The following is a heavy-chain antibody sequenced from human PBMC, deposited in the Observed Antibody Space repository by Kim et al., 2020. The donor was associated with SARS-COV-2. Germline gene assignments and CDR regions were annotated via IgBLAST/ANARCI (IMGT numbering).Heavy chain of an antibody. J-gene: IGHJ4*02. CDR3: ARSSGTLPFFDY. Sequence: TNSEQKYQVRVTMARDTSTSTVDIELSSLRSEDTAVYYCARSSGTLPFFDYWGQGTLVTVSS. V-gene: IGHV1-46*01. CDR2: T. D-gene: IGHD1-26*01.